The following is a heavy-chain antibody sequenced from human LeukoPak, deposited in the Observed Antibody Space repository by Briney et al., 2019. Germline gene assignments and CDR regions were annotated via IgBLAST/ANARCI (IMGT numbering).Heavy chain of an antibody. CDR2: INSDGSST. J-gene: IGHJ6*03. CDR1: GFTFSSYW. D-gene: IGHD7-27*01. CDR3: AKGLNWGYYYMDV. Sequence: GGSLRLSCAASGFTFSSYWMHWVRQAPGKGLVWVSRINSDGSSTSYADSVKGRFTISRDNSKNTLYLQMNSLRAEDTAVYYCAKGLNWGYYYMDVWGKGTTVTVSS. V-gene: IGHV3-74*01.